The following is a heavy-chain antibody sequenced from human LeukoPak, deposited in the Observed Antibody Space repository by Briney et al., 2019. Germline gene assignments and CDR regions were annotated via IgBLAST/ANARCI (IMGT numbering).Heavy chain of an antibody. J-gene: IGHJ3*01. Sequence: PGGSLRLSCAASGFTFSDYGMNWVRQAPGKGLEWVSCISSSSYTYYADSVKGRFTISRDNAKNSLYLQMNSLRAEDTAVYYCASKPAVTSVAFDVWGQGTMVTVSS. CDR3: ASKPAVTSVAFDV. CDR2: ISSSSYT. CDR1: GFTFSDYG. V-gene: IGHV3-69-1*01. D-gene: IGHD4-17*01.